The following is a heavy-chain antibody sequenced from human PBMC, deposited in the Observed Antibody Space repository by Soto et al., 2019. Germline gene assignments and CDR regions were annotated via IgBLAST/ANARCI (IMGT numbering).Heavy chain of an antibody. V-gene: IGHV1-69*13. CDR3: ARGVVVVAASQLGWFDP. J-gene: IGHJ5*02. CDR2: ITPMFGTT. Sequence: SVKVSCKASGGTFSSYAISWVRQAPGQGLEWMGGITPMFGTTKYAQRFQGRLTITADESTSTAYMELSSLRSGDTAVYYCARGVVVVAASQLGWFDPWGQGTLVTVSS. D-gene: IGHD2-15*01. CDR1: GGTFSSYA.